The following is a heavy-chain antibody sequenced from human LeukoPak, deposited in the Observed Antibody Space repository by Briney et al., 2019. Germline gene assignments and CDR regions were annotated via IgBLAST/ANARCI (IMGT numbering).Heavy chain of an antibody. CDR1: GGSISSSNW. V-gene: IGHV4-4*02. Sequence: PSETLSLTCAVSGGSISSSNWWSWVRQPPGKGLEWIGEIYHSGSTNYNPSLKGRVTISVDKSKNQFSLKLSSVTAADTAVYYCARAPAYYYDRAKDAFDIWGQGTMVTVSS. D-gene: IGHD3-22*01. CDR3: ARAPAYYYDRAKDAFDI. J-gene: IGHJ3*02. CDR2: IYHSGST.